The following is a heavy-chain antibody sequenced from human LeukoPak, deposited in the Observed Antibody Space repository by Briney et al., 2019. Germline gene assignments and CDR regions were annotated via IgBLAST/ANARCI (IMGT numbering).Heavy chain of an antibody. V-gene: IGHV3-30*04. CDR1: GFTFSSYA. CDR2: ISYDGSNK. CDR3: ARGTGLLLWFGELFSAFDI. J-gene: IGHJ3*02. Sequence: GGSLRLSCAASGFTFSSYAMHWVRQAPGKELEWVAVISYDGSNKYYADSVKGRFTISRDNSKNTLYLQMNSLRAEDTAVYYCARGTGLLLWFGELFSAFDIWGQGTMVTVSS. D-gene: IGHD3-10*01.